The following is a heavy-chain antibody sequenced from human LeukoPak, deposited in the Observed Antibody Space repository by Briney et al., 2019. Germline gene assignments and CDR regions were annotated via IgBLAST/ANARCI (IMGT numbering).Heavy chain of an antibody. J-gene: IGHJ3*02. D-gene: IGHD4/OR15-4a*01. CDR1: GFTFSDYT. V-gene: IGHV3-21*01. CDR2: ISGSSNYI. Sequence: GGSLRLSCAASGFTFSDYTMNWVRLAPGKGLEWVSSISGSSNYIYYADSVKGRFTISRGNAKNSLYLQMNSLRVEDTAVYYCARDESGVNDAFNIWGQGTMVTVSS. CDR3: ARDESGVNDAFNI.